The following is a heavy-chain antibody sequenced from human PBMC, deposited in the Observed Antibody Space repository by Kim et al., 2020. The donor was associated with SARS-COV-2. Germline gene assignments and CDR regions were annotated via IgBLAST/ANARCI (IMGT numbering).Heavy chain of an antibody. CDR3: ASHSSSSVKDY. D-gene: IGHD6-6*01. CDR2: A. V-gene: IGHV1-69*01. J-gene: IGHJ4*02. Sequence: ANYAQKFQGRVTITADESTSTAYMELSSLRSEDTAVYYCASHSSSSVKDYWGQGTLVTVSS.